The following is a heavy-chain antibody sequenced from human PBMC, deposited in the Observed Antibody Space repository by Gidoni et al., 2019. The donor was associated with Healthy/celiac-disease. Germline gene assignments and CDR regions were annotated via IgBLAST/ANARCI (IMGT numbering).Heavy chain of an antibody. J-gene: IGHJ4*02. CDR3: AKSERGTSDY. CDR2: ISGSGGRT. CDR1: GFTFSSYA. Sequence: EVQLLESGGGLVQPGVSLRLSCAASGFTFSSYAMSWVRQAPGKGMEWVSAISGSGGRTYYADSVKGRFTISRDNSKNTLYLQMNSLRAEDTAVYYCAKSERGTSDYWGQGTLVTVSS. V-gene: IGHV3-23*01.